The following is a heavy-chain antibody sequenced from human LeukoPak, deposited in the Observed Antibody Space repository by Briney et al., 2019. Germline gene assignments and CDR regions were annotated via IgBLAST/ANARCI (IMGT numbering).Heavy chain of an antibody. V-gene: IGHV3-48*04. CDR1: GFTFSTYS. CDR3: AKELGRYGGNLWPDY. D-gene: IGHD4-23*01. CDR2: ISSTSTI. Sequence: GGSLRLSCAASGFTFSTYSMKWVRQAPGKGLEWVSYISSTSTIYYADSVKGRFTISRDNAKNSLYLQMNSLRAEDTAVYYCAKELGRYGGNLWPDYWGQGTLVTVSS. J-gene: IGHJ4*02.